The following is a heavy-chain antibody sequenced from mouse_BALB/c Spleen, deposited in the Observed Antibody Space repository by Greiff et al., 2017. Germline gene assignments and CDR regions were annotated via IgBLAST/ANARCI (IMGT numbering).Heavy chain of an antibody. CDR1: GYAFSSYW. V-gene: IGHV1-80*01. CDR3: ARKYYDDGYAMDY. D-gene: IGHD2-4*01. CDR2: IYPGDGDT. J-gene: IGHJ4*01. Sequence: VQLQQSGAELVRPGSSVKISCKASGYAFSSYWMNWVKQRPGQGLEWIGQIYPGDGDTNYNGKFKGKATLTADKSSSTAYMQISSLTSEDSAVYFCARKYYDDGYAMDYWGQGTSVTVSS.